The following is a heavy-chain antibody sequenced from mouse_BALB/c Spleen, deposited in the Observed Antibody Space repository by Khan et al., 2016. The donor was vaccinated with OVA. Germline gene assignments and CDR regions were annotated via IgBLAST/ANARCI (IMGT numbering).Heavy chain of an antibody. D-gene: IGHD2-4*01. V-gene: IGHV3-2*02. CDR1: GYSITSEYA. J-gene: IGHJ3*01. CDR2: INYSGNT. CDR3: ARKDYYDYDPFPY. Sequence: EVQLQESGPGLVKPSQSLSLTCTVTGYSITSEYAWNWIRQFPGNKLEWMGYINYSGNTRFNPSLKSRTSITRDTSKNQFFLQLISVTSEDTATXYCARKDYYDYDPFPYWGQGTLVTVSA.